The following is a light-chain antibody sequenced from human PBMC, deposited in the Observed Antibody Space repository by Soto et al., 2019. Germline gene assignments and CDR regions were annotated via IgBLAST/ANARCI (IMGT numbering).Light chain of an antibody. J-gene: IGKJ5*01. CDR1: QSVSSSH. Sequence: SVFIQSPVTLSFSPVGRFPLSCRASQSVSSSHLAWYQQKPGQAPRLLIYSASSRATGIPDRFSGSGSGTDFTLTISRLEPEDFAVYYCQRYGGFGQGTRLEIK. CDR3: QRYGG. CDR2: SAS. V-gene: IGKV3-20*01.